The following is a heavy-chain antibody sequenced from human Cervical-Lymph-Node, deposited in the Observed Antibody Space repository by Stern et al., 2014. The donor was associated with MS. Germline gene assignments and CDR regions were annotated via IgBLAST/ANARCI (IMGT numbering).Heavy chain of an antibody. CDR3: AKKSVSGWYYVS. J-gene: IGHJ5*02. CDR1: GFTFSTYD. CDR2: ISTTGGTT. Sequence: QLVESGGALVQPGGPLSLSCAASGFTFSTYDMSWVRRAPGKGPQFVSAISTTGGTTNYADSVKGRFTISRDNSKNTLYLQMNSLRAEDTAVYYCAKKSVSGWYYVSWGQGSLVTVSS. D-gene: IGHD6-19*01. V-gene: IGHV3-23*04.